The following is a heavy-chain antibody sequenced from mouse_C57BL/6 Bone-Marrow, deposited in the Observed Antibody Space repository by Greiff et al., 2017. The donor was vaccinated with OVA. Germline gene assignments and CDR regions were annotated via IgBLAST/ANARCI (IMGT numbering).Heavy chain of an antibody. CDR3: ARPGVNWYFDV. CDR2: INPRDGDT. D-gene: IGHD2-1*01. J-gene: IGHJ1*03. CDR1: GYAFSSYW. Sequence: VQLQQSGAELVKPGASVKISCKASGYAFSSYWMNWVKQRPGKGLEWIGQINPRDGDTNYNGKFKGKATLTADKSSSTAYMQLSSLTSEDSAVYYCARPGVNWYFDVWGTGTTVTVSS. V-gene: IGHV1-80*01.